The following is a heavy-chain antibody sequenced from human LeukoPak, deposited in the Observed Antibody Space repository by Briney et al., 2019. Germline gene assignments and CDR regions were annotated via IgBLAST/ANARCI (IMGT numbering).Heavy chain of an antibody. V-gene: IGHV3-23*01. CDR3: AKDRGPYGSGSPFDY. J-gene: IGHJ4*02. Sequence: GGTLRSSSAASGFTCSSHAMKQVRQAPGNVLHLVSPISGSGGSTYYADSVNGRFTIPRDNSKNTLYLQMNSLRAEDTAVYYCAKDRGPYGSGSPFDYWGQGTLVTVSS. CDR1: GFTCSSHA. CDR2: ISGSGGST. D-gene: IGHD3-10*01.